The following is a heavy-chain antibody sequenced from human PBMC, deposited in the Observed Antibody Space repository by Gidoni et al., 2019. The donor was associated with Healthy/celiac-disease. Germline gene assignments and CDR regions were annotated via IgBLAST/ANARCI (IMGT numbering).Heavy chain of an antibody. J-gene: IGHJ4*02. CDR2: LIPILVIA. D-gene: IGHD2-2*01. V-gene: IGHV1-69*04. CDR3: ASPRLGVVVPAAMRGTPYSSGPEGLFDY. CDR1: GGPFSSYA. Sequence: QVQLVQSGAEVKKPGSSVKVSCKASGGPFSSYAIRWVRQAPVQGIEWMGRLIPILVIANYAQKFQGRVTITADKSTSTAYMELSSLRSEDTAVYYCASPRLGVVVPAAMRGTPYSSGPEGLFDYWGQETLVTVSS.